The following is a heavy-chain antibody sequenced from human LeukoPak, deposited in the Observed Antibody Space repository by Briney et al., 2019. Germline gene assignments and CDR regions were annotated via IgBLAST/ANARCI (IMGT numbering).Heavy chain of an antibody. CDR2: IYYSGST. CDR1: GGSISSYY. V-gene: IGHV4-59*01. D-gene: IGHD4-23*01. CDR3: ARATTVVTGPFDY. Sequence: PSETLSLTCTVSGGSISSYYWSWIRQPPGKGLEWIGYIYYSGSTNYNPSLKSRVTISVDTSKNQFSLKLSSVTSADTAVYYCARATTVVTGPFDYWGQGTLVTVSS. J-gene: IGHJ4*02.